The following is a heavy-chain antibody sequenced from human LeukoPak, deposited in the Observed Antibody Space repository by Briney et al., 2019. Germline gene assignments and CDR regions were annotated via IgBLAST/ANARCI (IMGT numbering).Heavy chain of an antibody. CDR2: MWFGATT. CDR3: SRGRRGSYFQDS. J-gene: IGHJ4*02. CDR1: GDSISSSNSY. Sequence: SETLSLTCTVSGDSISSSNSYWGWVRQPPGKGLEWIGSMWFGATTSYDPSLKSRVTISIYPSKNQFSLKLSSVAAADTALYYCSRGRRGSYFQDSWGQGTLVTVSS. D-gene: IGHD1-26*01. V-gene: IGHV4-39*07.